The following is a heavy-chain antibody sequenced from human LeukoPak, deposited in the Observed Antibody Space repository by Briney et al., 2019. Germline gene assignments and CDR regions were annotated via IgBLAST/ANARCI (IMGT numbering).Heavy chain of an antibody. CDR1: GFTFSSYG. D-gene: IGHD3-16*02. V-gene: IGHV3-30*02. CDR2: IRYDGSNK. Sequence: PGGSLRLSCAASGFTFSSYGMHWVRQAPGKGLEWVAFIRYDGSNKYYADSVKGRFTISRDNSKNTLYLQMNSLRAEDTAMYYCARHRYDYVWGSYRSTPYYFDYWGQGTLVTVSS. CDR3: ARHRYDYVWGSYRSTPYYFDY. J-gene: IGHJ4*02.